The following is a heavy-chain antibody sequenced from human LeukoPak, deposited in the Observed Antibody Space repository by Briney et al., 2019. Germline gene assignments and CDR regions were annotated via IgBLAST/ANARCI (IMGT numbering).Heavy chain of an antibody. CDR3: ARGPLGGRYYYYMDV. D-gene: IGHD3-10*01. Sequence: GASVKVSCKASGYTFTGYYMHWVRQAPGQGLEWMGWINPNSGGTNYAQKFQGRVTMTRDTSISTAYMELSRLRSDDTAVYYCARGPLGGRYYYYMDVWGKGTTVTVSS. CDR1: GYTFTGYY. J-gene: IGHJ6*03. CDR2: INPNSGGT. V-gene: IGHV1-2*02.